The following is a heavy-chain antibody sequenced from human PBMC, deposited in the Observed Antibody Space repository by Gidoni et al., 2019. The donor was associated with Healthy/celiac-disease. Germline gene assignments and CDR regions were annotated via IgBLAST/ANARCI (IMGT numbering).Heavy chain of an antibody. CDR2: INHSGST. V-gene: IGHV4-34*01. D-gene: IGHD3-9*01. CDR1: GGSCSGYY. CDR3: ARVLALRKLDSAGLTGYGDGMDV. Sequence: QVQLQQWGAGLLQPSETLSLTCAVHGGSCSGYYWSWIRQPPGKGLEWIGEINHSGSTNYNPTLKSRVTISVDTSKNQFSLKLSSVTAADTAVYYCARVLALRKLDSAGLTGYGDGMDVWGQGTTVTVSS. J-gene: IGHJ6*02.